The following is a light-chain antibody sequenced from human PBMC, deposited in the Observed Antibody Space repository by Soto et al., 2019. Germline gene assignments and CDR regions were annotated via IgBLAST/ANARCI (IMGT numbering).Light chain of an antibody. CDR1: SSDVGGYNY. Sequence: QSVLTQPASVSGSPGQSIAISCTGTSSDVGGYNYVSWYQQHPGKAPKLMIYDVTNRPSGVSDRFSASKSGNTASLTISGLQAEDEADYYCSSYTSSSTLNYVFGTGTQLTVL. CDR3: SSYTSSSTLNYV. CDR2: DVT. V-gene: IGLV2-14*03. J-gene: IGLJ1*01.